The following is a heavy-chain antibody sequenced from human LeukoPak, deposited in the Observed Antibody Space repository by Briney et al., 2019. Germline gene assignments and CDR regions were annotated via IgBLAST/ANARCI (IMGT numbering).Heavy chain of an antibody. Sequence: ASVKVSCKASGYTFTSYDINWVRQATGQGLEWMGWMNPNSGNTDYAQKFQGRVTMTRKTSISTAYMELSSLRSEDTAVYYGARGVVPAAMEADYWGQGALVTVSS. CDR3: ARGVVPAAMEADY. CDR1: GYTFTSYD. D-gene: IGHD2-2*01. J-gene: IGHJ4*02. V-gene: IGHV1-8*01. CDR2: MNPNSGNT.